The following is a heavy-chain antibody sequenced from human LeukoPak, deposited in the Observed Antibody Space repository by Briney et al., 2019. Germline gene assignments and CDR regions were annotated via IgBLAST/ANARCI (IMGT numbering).Heavy chain of an antibody. CDR3: ARAKLVSSSNWFDP. CDR1: GCTFTSYG. CDR2: ISAYNGNT. J-gene: IGHJ5*02. V-gene: IGHV1-18*01. D-gene: IGHD6-6*01. Sequence: ASVKVSCKASGCTFTSYGISWVRQAPGQGLEWMGWISAYNGNTNYAQKLQGRVTMTTDTSTSTAYMELRSLRSDDTAVYYCARAKLVSSSNWFDPWGQGTLVTVSS.